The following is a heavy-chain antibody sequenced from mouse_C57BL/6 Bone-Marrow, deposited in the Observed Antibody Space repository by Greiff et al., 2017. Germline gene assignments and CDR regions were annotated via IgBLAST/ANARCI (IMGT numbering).Heavy chain of an antibody. D-gene: IGHD3-3*01. CDR3: ARQGLMDY. CDR2: ISSGGSYT. Sequence: EVQGVESGGDLVKPGGSLKLSCAASGFTFSSYGMSWVRQTPDKRLEWVATISSGGSYTYYPDSVKGRFTISRDNAKNTLYLQMSSLKSEDTAMYYCARQGLMDYWGQGTTLTVSS. V-gene: IGHV5-6*01. J-gene: IGHJ2*01. CDR1: GFTFSSYG.